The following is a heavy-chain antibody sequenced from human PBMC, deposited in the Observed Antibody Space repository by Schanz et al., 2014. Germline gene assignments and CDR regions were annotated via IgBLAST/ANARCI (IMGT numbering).Heavy chain of an antibody. Sequence: EVQLLESGGGLVQPGGSLRLSCVASGFTFSSYDVFWVRQAPGKGPEWVANIKHDGSVKDYVDSVEGRFTISRDNSKNTLYLQLGSLSAEDTAVYFCARDNRYYLFDYWGQGALVTVSS. CDR2: IKHDGSVK. D-gene: IGHD3-16*02. CDR3: ARDNRYYLFDY. V-gene: IGHV3-7*01. CDR1: GFTFSSYD. J-gene: IGHJ4*02.